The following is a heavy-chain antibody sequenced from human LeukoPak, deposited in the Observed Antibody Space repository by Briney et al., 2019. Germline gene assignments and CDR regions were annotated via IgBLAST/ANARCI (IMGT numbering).Heavy chain of an antibody. CDR2: ISAYNGNT. CDR1: GYTFSSYG. V-gene: IGHV1-18*04. CDR3: ARVKRYGSGTTGGDY. J-gene: IGHJ4*02. D-gene: IGHD3-10*01. Sequence: ASVKVSCKASGYTFSSYGISWVRQAPGQGLEWMGWISAYNGNTNYAQKLQGRVTMTTDTPTSTAYMELRSLRSDDTAVYYCARVKRYGSGTTGGDYWGQRTLVTVSS.